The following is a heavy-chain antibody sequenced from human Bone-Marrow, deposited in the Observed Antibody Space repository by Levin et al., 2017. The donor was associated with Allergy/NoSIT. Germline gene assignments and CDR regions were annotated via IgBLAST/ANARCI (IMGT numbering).Heavy chain of an antibody. J-gene: IGHJ4*02. CDR1: GFIVGNHY. CDR3: ARDPPGVAAAGSGY. Sequence: GESLKISCAVSGFIVGNHYMSWVRQAPGKGLEWVSLIYSGGSTYYADSVKGRFTISRDSSKNTLYLQMNNLRVEDTAVYYCARDPPGVAAAGSGYWGQGTLVTVSS. V-gene: IGHV3-66*01. D-gene: IGHD6-13*01. CDR2: IYSGGST.